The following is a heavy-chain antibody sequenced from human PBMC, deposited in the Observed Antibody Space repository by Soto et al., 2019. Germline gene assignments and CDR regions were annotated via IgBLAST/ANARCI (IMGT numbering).Heavy chain of an antibody. J-gene: IGHJ6*03. Sequence: IRQHPGKGLEWIGYIYYSGSTYYNPSLKSRVTISVDTSKNQFSLKLSSVTAADTAVYYCARIPEANYYYYPEVWGNGTTVTVSS. D-gene: IGHD2-21*01. CDR3: ARIPEANYYYYPEV. CDR2: IYYSGST. V-gene: IGHV4-31*02.